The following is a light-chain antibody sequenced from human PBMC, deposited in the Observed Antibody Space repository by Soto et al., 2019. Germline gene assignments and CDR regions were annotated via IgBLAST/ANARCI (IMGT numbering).Light chain of an antibody. J-gene: IGKJ1*01. CDR3: QQYGSSSWT. CDR2: GAS. CDR1: QSVSSSY. Sequence: EIVLTQSPGTLSLSPGERATLSCRASQSVSSSYLAWYQQKPGQAPRLLIYGASSRATGIPDRFSGSVSGTGFTLTISRLEPEDFAVYYCQQYGSSSWTFGQGTKVDIK. V-gene: IGKV3-20*01.